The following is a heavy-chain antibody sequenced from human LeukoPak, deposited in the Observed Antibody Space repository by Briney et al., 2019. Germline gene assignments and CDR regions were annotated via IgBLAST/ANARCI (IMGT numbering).Heavy chain of an antibody. J-gene: IGHJ4*02. CDR2: ISPYNGNT. V-gene: IGHV1-18*04. Sequence: ASVKVSCKASGYTFTSYGISWVRQAPGQGLEWMGSISPYNGNTKYTERLQGRVIMTTDTSTRTDYMELRSLRSDDTAVFYCARDQYDYTWGSYRPYFDSWGQGTLVTVSS. CDR1: GYTFTSYG. CDR3: ARDQYDYTWGSYRPYFDS. D-gene: IGHD3-16*02.